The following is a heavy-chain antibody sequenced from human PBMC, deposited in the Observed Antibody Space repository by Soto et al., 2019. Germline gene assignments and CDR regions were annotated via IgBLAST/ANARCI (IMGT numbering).Heavy chain of an antibody. D-gene: IGHD2-21*01. CDR2: TSSSSSYI. CDR3: ARATPRVRGGMDV. CDR1: GFTFSSYS. Sequence: GGSLRLSCAASGFTFSSYSMNWVRQAPGKGLEWVSSTSSSSSYIYYADSVKGRFTISRDNAKNSLYLQMNSLRAEDTAVYYCARATPRVRGGMDVWGQGTTVTVSS. V-gene: IGHV3-21*01. J-gene: IGHJ6*02.